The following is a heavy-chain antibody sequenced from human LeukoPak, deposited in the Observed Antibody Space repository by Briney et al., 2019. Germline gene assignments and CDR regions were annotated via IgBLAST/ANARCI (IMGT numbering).Heavy chain of an antibody. Sequence: GGSLRLSCAASGFTFDDYGMSWVRQAPGKGLEWVSGISGSGGSTYYADSVKGRFTISRDNSKNTLYLQMISLRAEDTAVYYCAKGNDDILTGYPDCWGQGTLVTVSS. CDR3: AKGNDDILTGYPDC. V-gene: IGHV3-23*01. J-gene: IGHJ4*02. CDR1: GFTFDDYG. D-gene: IGHD3-9*01. CDR2: ISGSGGST.